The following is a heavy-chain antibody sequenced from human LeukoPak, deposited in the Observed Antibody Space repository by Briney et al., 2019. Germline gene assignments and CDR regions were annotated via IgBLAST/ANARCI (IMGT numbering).Heavy chain of an antibody. CDR2: IKQDGSEK. D-gene: IGHD2-2*01. CDR3: ARIDGVVPA. Sequence: QPGGSLRLSCAASGFTFSSYAMSWVRQAPGKGLEWVANIKQDGSEKYYVDSVKGRFTISRDNAKNSLYLQMNSLRAEDTAVYYCARIDGVVPAWGQGTLVTVSS. V-gene: IGHV3-7*01. J-gene: IGHJ5*02. CDR1: GFTFSSYA.